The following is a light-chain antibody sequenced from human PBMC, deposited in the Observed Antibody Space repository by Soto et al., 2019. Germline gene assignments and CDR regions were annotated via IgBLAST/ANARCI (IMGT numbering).Light chain of an antibody. CDR1: QSVSNY. CDR3: QQRSNWPRLT. CDR2: DAS. Sequence: EIVLTQSPATLSLSPGERATLSCRASQSVSNYLAWYQQKPGQAPRLLIYDASNRATGIPARFSGSGAGTVFTLTISSLEPEDFTFYYCQQRSNWPRLTFGGGTKVEIK. J-gene: IGKJ4*01. V-gene: IGKV3-11*01.